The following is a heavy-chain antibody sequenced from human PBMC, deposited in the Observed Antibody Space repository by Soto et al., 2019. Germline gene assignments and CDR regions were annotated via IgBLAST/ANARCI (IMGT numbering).Heavy chain of an antibody. J-gene: IGHJ6*03. CDR2: IYYSGST. Sequence: SEMLSPTCTVSGGSISSSSYYWGWIRQPPGKGLEWIGSIYYSGSTYYNPSLKSRVTISVDTSKNQFSLKLSSVTAADTAVYYCARQVYCSGGRCYSSGSHYYYYYMDVWGKGTTVTVSS. V-gene: IGHV4-39*01. D-gene: IGHD2-15*01. CDR3: ARQVYCSGGRCYSSGSHYYYYYMDV. CDR1: GGSISSSSYY.